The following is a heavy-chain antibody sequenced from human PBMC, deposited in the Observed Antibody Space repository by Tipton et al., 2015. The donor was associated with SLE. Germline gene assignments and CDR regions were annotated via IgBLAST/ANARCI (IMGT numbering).Heavy chain of an antibody. V-gene: IGHV4-39*07. CDR1: GGSISSSSYY. CDR3: ARGYGDYSNWFDP. D-gene: IGHD4-17*01. J-gene: IGHJ5*02. Sequence: LRLSCIVSGGSISSSSYYWGWIRQPPGKGLEWIGSYYYSGSAAYNPSLKSRVTISVDTSKNQFSLKLSSVTAADTAVYYCARGYGDYSNWFDPWGQGTLVTVSS. CDR2: YYYSGSA.